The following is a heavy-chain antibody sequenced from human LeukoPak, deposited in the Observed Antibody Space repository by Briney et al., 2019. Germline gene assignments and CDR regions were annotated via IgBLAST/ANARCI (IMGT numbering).Heavy chain of an antibody. Sequence: PGGSPRLSCAASGFTFDDYAMHWVRQAPGKGLEWVSYISSSSSTIYYADSVKGRFTISRDNAKNSLYLQMNSLRAEDTAVYYCARESRAPRAFDIWGQGTMVTVSS. CDR3: ARESRAPRAFDI. CDR2: ISSSSSTI. J-gene: IGHJ3*02. V-gene: IGHV3-48*04. D-gene: IGHD1-26*01. CDR1: GFTFDDYA.